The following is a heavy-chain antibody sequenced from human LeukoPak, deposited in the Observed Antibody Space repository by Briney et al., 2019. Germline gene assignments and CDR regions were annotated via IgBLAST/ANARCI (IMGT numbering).Heavy chain of an antibody. J-gene: IGHJ4*02. CDR2: IYSGGDA. CDR1: VSGNY. CDR3: ARGPAACTSSCYGYLDY. Sequence: GGSLGLSCADVSGNYMAWVRQAPGKGLEWVSVIYSGGDAYYPDSVRGRFTVSRDTSKHTLYLQMNSLRPEDTAVYYCARGPAACTSSCYGYLDYWGPGTLVTVSS. V-gene: IGHV3-53*01. D-gene: IGHD2-2*01.